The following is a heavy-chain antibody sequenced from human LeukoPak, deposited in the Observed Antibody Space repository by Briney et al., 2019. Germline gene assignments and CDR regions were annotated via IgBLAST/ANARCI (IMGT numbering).Heavy chain of an antibody. CDR3: ARVRSTCSGGSCYSGVDWFDP. CDR2: ISSSSSYT. D-gene: IGHD2-15*01. J-gene: IGHJ5*02. CDR1: GFTFSDYY. Sequence: GGSLRLSCAASGFTFSDYYMSWIRQAPGKGLELVSYISSSSSYTNYADSVKGRFTISRDNAKNSLYLQMNSLRAEDTAVYYCARVRSTCSGGSCYSGVDWFDPWGQGTLVTVSS. V-gene: IGHV3-11*06.